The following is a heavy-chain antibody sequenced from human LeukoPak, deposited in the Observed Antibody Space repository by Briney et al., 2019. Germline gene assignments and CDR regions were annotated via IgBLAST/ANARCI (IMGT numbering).Heavy chain of an antibody. J-gene: IGHJ4*02. CDR1: GHTFIGYY. V-gene: IGHV1-2*02. CDR3: ASEVNTWSDNE. D-gene: IGHD3-3*01. CDR2: VNYNSGDT. Sequence: ASVKVSCKASGHTFIGYYMQWVRQAPGQGLEWMGWVNYNSGDTHYAQKFQGRVTMTRDTSISTAYMELYRLTSEDTAVYYCASEVNTWSDNEWGQGTLVTVSS.